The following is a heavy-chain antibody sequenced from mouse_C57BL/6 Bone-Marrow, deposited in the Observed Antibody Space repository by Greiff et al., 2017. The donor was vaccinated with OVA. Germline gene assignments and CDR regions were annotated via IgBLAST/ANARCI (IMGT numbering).Heavy chain of an antibody. Sequence: VQLQQSGAELARPGASVKLSCKASGYTFTSYGISWVKQRTGQGLEWIGEIYPRSGNTYYNEKFKGKATLTADKSSSTAYMELRSLTSEDSAVYFCAGAYYYGSSYGFAYWGQGTLVTVSA. D-gene: IGHD1-1*01. V-gene: IGHV1-81*01. J-gene: IGHJ3*01. CDR2: IYPRSGNT. CDR1: GYTFTSYG. CDR3: AGAYYYGSSYGFAY.